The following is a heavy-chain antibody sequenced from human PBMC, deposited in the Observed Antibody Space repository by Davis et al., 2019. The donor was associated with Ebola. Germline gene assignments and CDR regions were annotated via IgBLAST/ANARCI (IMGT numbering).Heavy chain of an antibody. Sequence: ASVKVSCKASGYTFTSYGISWVRQAPGQGLEWMGWISAYNGNTNYAQKLQGRVTMTTDTSTSTAYMELRSLRSDDTAVYYCASGSITIFGVVRENAFDIWGQGTMVTVSS. V-gene: IGHV1-18*04. D-gene: IGHD3-3*01. CDR1: GYTFTSYG. J-gene: IGHJ3*02. CDR3: ASGSITIFGVVRENAFDI. CDR2: ISAYNGNT.